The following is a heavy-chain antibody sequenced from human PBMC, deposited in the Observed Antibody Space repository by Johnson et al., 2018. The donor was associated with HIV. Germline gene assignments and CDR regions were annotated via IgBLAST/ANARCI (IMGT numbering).Heavy chain of an antibody. CDR1: GFSFDEYD. Sequence: VQLVESGGGVVQPGRSLRLSCEASGFSFDEYDMSWVRQAPGKGLEWVSGINWNGATPGSADSVKGRFTISRDNAKNFLYLQMNSLRGEDTALYYCVRDTYYYDRSGYLTRPRAFDIWGQGTMVTVSS. J-gene: IGHJ3*02. CDR2: INWNGATP. CDR3: VRDTYYYDRSGYLTRPRAFDI. V-gene: IGHV3-20*04. D-gene: IGHD3-22*01.